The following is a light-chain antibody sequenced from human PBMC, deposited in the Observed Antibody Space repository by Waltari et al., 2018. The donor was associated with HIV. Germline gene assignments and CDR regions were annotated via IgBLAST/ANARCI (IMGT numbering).Light chain of an antibody. CDR1: SGSIASNS. CDR3: HSYDSDNQI. CDR2: DHS. J-gene: IGLJ2*01. V-gene: IGLV6-57*01. Sequence: TVTISCTRNSGSIASNSVQWYQRRPGSSPTTVIFDHSQRPSGVSDRFSASIDTSSNSASLTIVGLKTEDEGDFFCHSYDSDNQIFGGGTKLTVL.